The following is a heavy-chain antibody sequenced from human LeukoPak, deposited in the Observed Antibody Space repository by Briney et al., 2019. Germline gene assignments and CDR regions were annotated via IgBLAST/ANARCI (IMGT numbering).Heavy chain of an antibody. Sequence: SETLSLTCTVSGGSISSGSYYWSWIRQPAGKGLEWIGSIYYSGRTYYNSSLKSRVTISVDTSKNQFSLKLSSVTAADTAVYYCARARSSSFDAFDIWGQGTMVTVSS. CDR1: GGSISSGSYY. CDR2: IYYSGRT. CDR3: ARARSSSFDAFDI. D-gene: IGHD6-6*01. V-gene: IGHV4-39*07. J-gene: IGHJ3*02.